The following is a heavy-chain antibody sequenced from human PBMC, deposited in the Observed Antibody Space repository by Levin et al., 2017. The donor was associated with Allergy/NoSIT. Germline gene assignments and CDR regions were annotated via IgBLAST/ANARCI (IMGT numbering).Heavy chain of an antibody. J-gene: IGHJ4*02. V-gene: IGHV4-59*01. CDR3: ARDYSSSWYYIDY. D-gene: IGHD6-13*01. Sequence: SETLSLTCTVSGASIGSYYWSWIRQPPGKGLEWIGYIYYSGSTNYNPSLKSRVTISVDTSKNQFSLNLSSVTAADTAIYYCARDYSSSWYYIDYWGQGTLVTVSS. CDR2: IYYSGST. CDR1: GASIGSYY.